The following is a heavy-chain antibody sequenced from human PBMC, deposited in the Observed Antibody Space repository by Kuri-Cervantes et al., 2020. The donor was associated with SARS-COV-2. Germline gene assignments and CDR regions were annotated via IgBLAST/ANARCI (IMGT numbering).Heavy chain of an antibody. J-gene: IGHJ6*03. Sequence: GESLKISCAASGFTFSSYSINWVRQAPGKGLEWVSSISSSTSYIYYEDSVKGRFTISRDNAKNSLYLQMNSLRAEDTAVYYCARDGSRYSTSSFNYYYYMDVWGKGATVTVSS. V-gene: IGHV3-21*01. CDR1: GFTFSSYS. CDR3: ARDGSRYSTSSFNYYYYMDV. D-gene: IGHD6-6*01. CDR2: ISSSTSYI.